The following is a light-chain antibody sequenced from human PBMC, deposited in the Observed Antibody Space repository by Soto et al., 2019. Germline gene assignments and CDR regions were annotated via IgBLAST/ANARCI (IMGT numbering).Light chain of an antibody. V-gene: IGKV1-5*03. CDR1: QNINTY. Sequence: DIQRTQSASSLSASVGDRVTITCQASQNINTYLNWYQQKPGRAPKLLIYKASSLESGVPSRFSGSGSGTDFALKISRVEAEDVGVYSCMQGTHWPIPFGQGTRL. CDR2: KAS. J-gene: IGKJ5*01. CDR3: MQGTHWPIP.